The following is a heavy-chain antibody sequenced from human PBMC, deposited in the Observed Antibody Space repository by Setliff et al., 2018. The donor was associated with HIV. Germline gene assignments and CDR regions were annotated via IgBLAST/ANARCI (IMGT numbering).Heavy chain of an antibody. CDR1: GYTFTGYY. Sequence: ASVKVSCKASGYTFTGYYVHWVRQAPGQGLEWVGRINPNSGDTNYAQKFQGRVTMTRDTSISTAYMELSRLRSEDTAVYYCARDPAPSSSASYFQHWGQGTPVTVSS. CDR2: INPNSGDT. V-gene: IGHV1-2*06. CDR3: ARDPAPSSSASYFQH. D-gene: IGHD6-6*01. J-gene: IGHJ1*01.